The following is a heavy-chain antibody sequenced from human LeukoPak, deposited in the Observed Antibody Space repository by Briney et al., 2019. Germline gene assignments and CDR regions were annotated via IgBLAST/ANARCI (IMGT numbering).Heavy chain of an antibody. CDR2: ISDSGGRT. D-gene: IGHD2-8*02. CDR1: GFTFSTYA. V-gene: IGHV3-23*01. J-gene: IGHJ4*02. CDR3: AKGSTGLDY. Sequence: GGSLRLSCAASGFTFSTYATTWVRQAPGKGLEWVSTISDSGGRTYYADSVKGRFTFSRDNSKNTLYLQMNSLRAEDTAVYYCAKGSTGLDYWGQGTLVTVSS.